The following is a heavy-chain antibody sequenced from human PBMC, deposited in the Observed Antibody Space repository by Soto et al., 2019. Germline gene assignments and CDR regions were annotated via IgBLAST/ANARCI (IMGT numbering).Heavy chain of an antibody. CDR1: EFIVIGYP. Sequence: PGGSVRHSGVAAEFIVIGYPLSWVRQAPGKGLEWVSAISGSGGSTYYADSVKGRFTISRDNSKNTLYLQMNSLRAEDTAVYYCAKVLRYSSSWPPYDAFDIWGQGTMVTVSS. J-gene: IGHJ3*02. D-gene: IGHD6-13*01. CDR3: AKVLRYSSSWPPYDAFDI. CDR2: ISGSGGST. V-gene: IGHV3-23*01.